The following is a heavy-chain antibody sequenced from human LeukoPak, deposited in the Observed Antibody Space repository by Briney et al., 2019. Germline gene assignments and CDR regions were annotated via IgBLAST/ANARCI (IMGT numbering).Heavy chain of an antibody. V-gene: IGHV3-21*01. D-gene: IGHD1-26*01. CDR3: AKTMGAIDHDY. CDR1: GFSFSTYT. CDR2: ISSSSSYI. Sequence: GGSLRLSCAASGFSFSTYTMNWVRQAPGKGLEWVSSISSSSSYIYYAESVKGRFTISRDNAKNSLQLQMNSLRAEDTAVYYCAKTMGAIDHDYWGQGTLVTVSS. J-gene: IGHJ4*02.